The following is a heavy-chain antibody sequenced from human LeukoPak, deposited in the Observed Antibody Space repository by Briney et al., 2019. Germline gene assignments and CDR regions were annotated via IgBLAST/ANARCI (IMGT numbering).Heavy chain of an antibody. Sequence: PSETLSLTCTVSGGSISSYYWSWIRQPAGKGLEWIGRIYTSGSTNYNPSLKSRVTMSVDTSKNQFSLKLGSVTAADTAVYYCARHPGGNSAHRFDYWGQGTLVTVSS. D-gene: IGHD4-23*01. CDR2: IYTSGST. V-gene: IGHV4-4*07. J-gene: IGHJ4*02. CDR1: GGSISSYY. CDR3: ARHPGGNSAHRFDY.